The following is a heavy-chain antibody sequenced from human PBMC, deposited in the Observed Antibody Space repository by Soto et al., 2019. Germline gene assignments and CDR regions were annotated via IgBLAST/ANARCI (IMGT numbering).Heavy chain of an antibody. J-gene: IGHJ4*02. CDR2: VSHDGTDQ. CDR3: ARTIHGASTGAFDY. Sequence: QVQLVESGGGVVQPGRSLKLSCEASGFTFRHSGMHWVRQTPGKGLEWLALVSHDGTDQYYADPVKGRFTISRDNFKHTLYLQMHSLRRDDTAVYYCARTIHGASTGAFDYWCLGTVVSVSS. CDR1: GFTFRHSG. D-gene: IGHD1-26*01. V-gene: IGHV3-30*03.